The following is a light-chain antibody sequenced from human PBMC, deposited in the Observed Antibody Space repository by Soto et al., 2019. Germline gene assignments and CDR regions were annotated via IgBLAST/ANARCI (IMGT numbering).Light chain of an antibody. CDR1: QSVSSSY. V-gene: IGKV3-20*01. J-gene: IGKJ3*01. CDR2: GAS. Sequence: EIVLTQSPGTLSLSLGERATLSCRASQSVSSSYLAWYQHKPGQAPRLLIYGASGRATGIPYRFSGSGSGTDFTLTISRLEPEDYAVYYCQQYGSSPPITFGPGTKVDIK. CDR3: QQYGSSPPIT.